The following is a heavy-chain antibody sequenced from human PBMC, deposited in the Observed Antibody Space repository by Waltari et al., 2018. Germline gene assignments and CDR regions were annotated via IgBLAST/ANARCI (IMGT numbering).Heavy chain of an antibody. Sequence: EVQLVESGGGLVHPGGSLRLSCEASGFTFNTFWMHWVRHLPGKGLVWVSHIKPDGTSTDYGDSVEGRFTISRDNAKNTLYLQMNSLRAEDTAIYYCVRDLYGRDDVWGQGTMVTVSS. D-gene: IGHD3-10*01. V-gene: IGHV3-74*01. J-gene: IGHJ3*01. CDR1: GFTFNTFW. CDR3: VRDLYGRDDV. CDR2: IKPDGTST.